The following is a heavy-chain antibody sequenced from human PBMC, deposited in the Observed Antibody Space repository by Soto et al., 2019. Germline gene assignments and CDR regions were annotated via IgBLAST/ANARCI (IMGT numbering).Heavy chain of an antibody. CDR3: ARMRTYYYGSGSYALFDY. Sequence: SETLSLTCTVSGGSISSSSYYWGWIRQPPGKGLEWIGSIYYSGSTYYNPSLKSRVTISVDTSKNQFSLKLSSVTAADTAVYYCARMRTYYYGSGSYALFDYWGQGTLVTVSS. J-gene: IGHJ4*02. CDR2: IYYSGST. D-gene: IGHD3-10*01. V-gene: IGHV4-39*01. CDR1: GGSISSSSYY.